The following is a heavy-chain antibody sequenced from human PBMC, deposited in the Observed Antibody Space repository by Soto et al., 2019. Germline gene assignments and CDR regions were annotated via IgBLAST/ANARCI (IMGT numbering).Heavy chain of an antibody. CDR3: ASSHDSGSYGTFDY. Sequence: GGSLRLSCAASGFTFSSYAMHWVRQAPGKGLEWVAVISYDGSNKYYADSVKGRFTISRDNSKNTLYLQMNSLRAEDTAVYYCASSHDSGSYGTFDYWGQGTLVTVSS. J-gene: IGHJ4*02. CDR2: ISYDGSNK. D-gene: IGHD3-10*01. CDR1: GFTFSSYA. V-gene: IGHV3-30-3*01.